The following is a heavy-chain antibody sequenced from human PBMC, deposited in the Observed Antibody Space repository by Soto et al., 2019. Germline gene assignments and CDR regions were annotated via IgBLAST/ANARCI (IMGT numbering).Heavy chain of an antibody. CDR2: ISSRSNFI. Sequence: GGSLRLSCEASGFIFGNYSMNWVRQAPGKGLEWVSSISSRSNFIYFADSLRCRVTISRDNTQNSLHLQMNSLRVEDTAIYYCARVQKLYGNSVYYYGMDVWGQGTTVTVSS. V-gene: IGHV3-21*01. J-gene: IGHJ6*02. D-gene: IGHD2-8*01. CDR1: GFIFGNYS. CDR3: ARVQKLYGNSVYYYGMDV.